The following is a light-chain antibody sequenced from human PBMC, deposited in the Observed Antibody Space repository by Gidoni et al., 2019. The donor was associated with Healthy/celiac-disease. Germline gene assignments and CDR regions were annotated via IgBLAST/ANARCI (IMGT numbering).Light chain of an antibody. J-gene: IGLJ3*02. Sequence: QSALTQPRSVSGSPGQSVTISCTGTSSDVGGYNYVSWYQQRPGKAPKLMIYEVSKRPSGVPDRFSGSKSGNRASLTISGLQAEDEADYHCCSYAGSVWVFGGGTKLTVL. CDR1: SSDVGGYNY. CDR3: CSYAGSVWV. CDR2: EVS. V-gene: IGLV2-11*01.